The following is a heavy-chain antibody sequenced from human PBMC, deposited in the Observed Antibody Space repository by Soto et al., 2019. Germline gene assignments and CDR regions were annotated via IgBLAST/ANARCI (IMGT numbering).Heavy chain of an antibody. V-gene: IGHV3-15*01. D-gene: IGHD3-10*01. CDR3: PTGFVRGGNGMDV. CDR1: GFTFSNAW. CDR2: IKSKTDGGTT. J-gene: IGHJ6*04. Sequence: EVQLVESGGGLVKPGGSLRLSCAASGFTFSNAWMSWVRQAPGKGLEWVGRIKSKTDGGTTDYAAPVKGRFTISRDDTKNTLYLQMTSLKTEDTAVYYCPTGFVRGGNGMDVWGKGTTLTVSS.